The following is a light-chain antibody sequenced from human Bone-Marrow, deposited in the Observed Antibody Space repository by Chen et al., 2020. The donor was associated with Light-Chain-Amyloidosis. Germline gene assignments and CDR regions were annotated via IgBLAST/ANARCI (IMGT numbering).Light chain of an antibody. V-gene: IGKV1-9*01. CDR3: LQLHSYPLT. CDR1: LAINTY. CDR2: GAS. J-gene: IGKJ3*01. Sequence: DIQVTQSPSLLSASVRDRLTMTCRASLAINTYLAWYQQKPGRAPKLLIYGASTLQSGVPSRFSGSGSGTEFTLTISSLQPEDFATYYCLQLHSYPLTFGPGTTVEIK.